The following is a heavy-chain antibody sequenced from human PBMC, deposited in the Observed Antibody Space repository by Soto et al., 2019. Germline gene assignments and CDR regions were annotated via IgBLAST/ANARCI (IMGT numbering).Heavy chain of an antibody. D-gene: IGHD2-15*01. CDR1: GYTFTSYG. CDR3: AKVSACSGGSCLTTATGSSYYYYYLDV. J-gene: IGHJ6*03. V-gene: IGHV1-18*01. CDR2: ISAYNGNT. Sequence: ASVKVSCKASGYTFTSYGISWVRQAPGQGLEWMGWISAYNGNTNYAQKLQGRVTMTTDTSTSTAYMELRSLRSDDTAVYYCAKVSACSGGSCLTTATGSSYYYYYLDVWGKGTTVTVSS.